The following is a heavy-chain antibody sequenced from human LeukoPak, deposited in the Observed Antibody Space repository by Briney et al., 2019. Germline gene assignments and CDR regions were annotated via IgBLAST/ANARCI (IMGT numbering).Heavy chain of an antibody. V-gene: IGHV4-39*01. J-gene: IGHJ6*03. CDR1: GGSFSSSSYY. Sequence: SETLSLTCTVSGGSFSSSSYYWGWIRQPPGKGLEWIGCIYYSGSTYYNPSLKSRVTISVDTSKNQFSLKLSSVTAADTAVYYCARRLVVVIAYMDVWGKGTTVTVSS. D-gene: IGHD2-21*01. CDR3: ARRLVVVIAYMDV. CDR2: IYYSGST.